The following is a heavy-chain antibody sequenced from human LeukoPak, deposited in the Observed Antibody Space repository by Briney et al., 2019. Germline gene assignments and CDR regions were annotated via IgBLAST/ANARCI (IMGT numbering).Heavy chain of an antibody. CDR1: GFTFSSYS. J-gene: IGHJ4*02. CDR2: ISSSSSTI. D-gene: IGHD3-22*01. Sequence: GGSLRLSCAASGFTFSSYSMNWVRQAPGKGLEWVSYISSSSSTIYYADSVKGRFTISRDNAKNSLYLQMNSLRAEDTAVYYCARVPRGYLDYWGQGTLVTVSS. V-gene: IGHV3-48*01. CDR3: ARVPRGYLDY.